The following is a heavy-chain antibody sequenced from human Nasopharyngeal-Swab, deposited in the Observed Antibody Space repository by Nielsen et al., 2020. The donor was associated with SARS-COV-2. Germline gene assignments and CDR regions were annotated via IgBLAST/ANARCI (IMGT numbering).Heavy chain of an antibody. Sequence: ASVKVFCKVSGYILIDSSMHWVRHAPGKGVEWMGRFDPENGETLYAQNFQGRVTMTEDTSTDTAYMELSSLRSEDTAVYFCVTVEFGGALLDFWGQGTLVTVTS. J-gene: IGHJ1*01. V-gene: IGHV1-24*01. D-gene: IGHD2-15*01. CDR1: GYILIDSS. CDR2: FDPENGET. CDR3: VTVEFGGALLDF.